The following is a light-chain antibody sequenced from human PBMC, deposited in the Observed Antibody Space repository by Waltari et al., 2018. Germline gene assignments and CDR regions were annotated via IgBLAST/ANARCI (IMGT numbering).Light chain of an antibody. CDR2: DVS. J-gene: IGLJ2*01. V-gene: IGLV2-14*01. CDR3: SSYTSSSTLDVV. Sequence: QSALTHPAAGSGSPGQSITISCTGTSSDVGGYNYVSWYQQHPGKAPKLMIYDVSNRPSGVSNRFSGSKSGNTASLTISGLQAEDEADYYCSSYTSSSTLDVVFGGGTKLTVL. CDR1: SSDVGGYNY.